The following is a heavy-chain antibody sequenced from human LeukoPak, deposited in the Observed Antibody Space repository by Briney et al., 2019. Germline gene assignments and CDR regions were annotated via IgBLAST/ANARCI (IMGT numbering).Heavy chain of an antibody. D-gene: IGHD1-26*01. CDR2: ISSSSSYI. V-gene: IGHV3-21*01. CDR3: ARGRSGSYLHYFDY. J-gene: IGHJ4*02. Sequence: PGGSLRLSCAASGFTFSSYWMNWVRQAPGKGLEWVSSISSSSSYIYYADSVKGRFTISRDNAKNSLYLQMNSLRAEDTAVYYCARGRSGSYLHYFDYWGQGTLVTVSS. CDR1: GFTFSSYW.